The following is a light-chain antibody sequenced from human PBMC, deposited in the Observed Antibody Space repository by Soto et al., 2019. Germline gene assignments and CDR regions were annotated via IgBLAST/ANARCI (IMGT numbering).Light chain of an antibody. CDR3: QQRSAWPRNT. V-gene: IGKV3-11*01. CDR1: QSVSSY. CDR2: DIS. Sequence: DIVLTQFPATLSLSPGERATLSCRASQSVSSYLAWYQRKHGQVPRLLIYDISNMATGIPARFIGSGSGTDFSLTIISLEPEDSAVYYCQQRSAWPRNTFGQGTKLEIK. J-gene: IGKJ2*01.